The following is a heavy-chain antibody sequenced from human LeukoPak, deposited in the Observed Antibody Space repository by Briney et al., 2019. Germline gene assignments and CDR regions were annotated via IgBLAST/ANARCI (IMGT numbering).Heavy chain of an antibody. V-gene: IGHV3-53*01. D-gene: IGHD2-15*01. J-gene: IGHJ4*02. CDR3: AREVVSSPSYFDS. CDR1: GFTFSSYG. CDR2: FYRGDST. Sequence: GGSLRLSCAASGFTFSSYGMHWVRQAPGKGLEWVSFFYRGDSTYYAESVRGRFTISRDNSKNTLYLLMNSLIPEDTAVYYCAREVVSSPSYFDSWGQGTLVTVSS.